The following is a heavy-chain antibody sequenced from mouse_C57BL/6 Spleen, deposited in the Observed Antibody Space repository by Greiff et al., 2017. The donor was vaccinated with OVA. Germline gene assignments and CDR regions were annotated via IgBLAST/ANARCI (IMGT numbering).Heavy chain of an antibody. V-gene: IGHV1-54*01. CDR3: ARTYYYGSSPFDS. J-gene: IGHJ2*01. D-gene: IGHD1-1*01. Sequence: VQLQQSGAELVRPGTSVKVSCKASGYAFTNYLIEWVKQRPGQGLEWIGVINPGSGGTNYNEKFKGKATLTADKSSSTAYMQLSSLTSEDSAVYFCARTYYYGSSPFDSWGQGTTLTVSS. CDR2: INPGSGGT. CDR1: GYAFTNYL.